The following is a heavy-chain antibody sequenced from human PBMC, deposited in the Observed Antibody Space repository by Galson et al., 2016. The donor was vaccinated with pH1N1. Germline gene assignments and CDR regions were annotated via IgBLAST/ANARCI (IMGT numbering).Heavy chain of an antibody. Sequence: SLRLSCAASGFTVSSNYMSWVRQAPGKGLEWVSLIYSGGRTYYADSVKGRFTISRDNSKNTLYLQMNSLRVEDTAVYYCARGGDFWSYYYYNMDVWGQGTTVTGSS. CDR1: GFTVSSNY. J-gene: IGHJ6*02. V-gene: IGHV3-53*01. CDR3: ARGGDFWSYYYYNMDV. CDR2: IYSGGRT. D-gene: IGHD3-3*01.